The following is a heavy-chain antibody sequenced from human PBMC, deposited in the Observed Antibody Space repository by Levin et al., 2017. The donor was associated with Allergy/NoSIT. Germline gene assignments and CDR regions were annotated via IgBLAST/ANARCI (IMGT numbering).Heavy chain of an antibody. D-gene: IGHD3-22*01. CDR2: IYSGGNT. CDR1: GFTVSSNY. J-gene: IGHJ3*02. V-gene: IGHV3-53*01. Sequence: PGGSLRLSCAASGFTVSSNYMSWVRQAPGKGLEWVSVIYSGGNTKYADSVKGRFTISRDNSKNTLFLQMNSLRAEDTAVYYCAREGSYDSSGYNDAFDIWGQGTMVTVSS. CDR3: AREGSYDSSGYNDAFDI.